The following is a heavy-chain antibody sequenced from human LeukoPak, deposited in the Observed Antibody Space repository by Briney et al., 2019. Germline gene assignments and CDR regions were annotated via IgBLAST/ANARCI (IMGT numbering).Heavy chain of an antibody. CDR3: ARAPSLTGTFNY. V-gene: IGHV3-66*01. CDR1: GFTVSSDY. J-gene: IGHJ4*02. CDR2: IYSGGST. D-gene: IGHD1-20*01. Sequence: GGSLRLSCAASGFTVSSDYMSWVRQAPGKGLEWVSVIYSGGSTYYADSVKGRFTISRDNSKNTLYLQMNSLRAEDTAVYYCARAPSLTGTFNYWGQGTLVTVSS.